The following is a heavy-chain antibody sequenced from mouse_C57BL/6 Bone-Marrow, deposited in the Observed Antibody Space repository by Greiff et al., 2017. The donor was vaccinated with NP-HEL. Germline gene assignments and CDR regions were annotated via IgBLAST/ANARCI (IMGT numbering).Heavy chain of an antibody. J-gene: IGHJ3*01. D-gene: IGHD2-4*01. V-gene: IGHV1-81*01. CDR1: GCTFTSYG. Sequence: VQLQQSGAELARPGASVKLSCKASGCTFTSYGISWVKQRTGQGLEWIGEIYPRSGNTYYNEKFKGKATLTADKSSSTAYMELRSLTSEDSAVYFCARRGYDYVWFAYWGQGTLVTVSA. CDR3: ARRGYDYVWFAY. CDR2: IYPRSGNT.